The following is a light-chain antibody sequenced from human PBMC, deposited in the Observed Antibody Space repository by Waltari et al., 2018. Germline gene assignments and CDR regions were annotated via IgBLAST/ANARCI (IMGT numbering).Light chain of an antibody. CDR1: SSDVGAYDY. Sequence: QSALTQPAPVSWSPGQSITISCTGTSSDVGAYDYVSWYQQYPGKAPKLMIYEVSNRPSGVSNRFSGSKSGNTASLTISGLQAEDEADYYCRSYTTSSLGVFGGGTKLTVL. J-gene: IGLJ2*01. CDR2: EVS. V-gene: IGLV2-14*01. CDR3: RSYTTSSLGV.